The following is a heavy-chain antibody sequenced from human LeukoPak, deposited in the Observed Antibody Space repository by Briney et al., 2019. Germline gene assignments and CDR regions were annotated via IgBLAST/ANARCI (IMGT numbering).Heavy chain of an antibody. Sequence: GGSLRLSCEASGFTFRSYAMSWVRQAPGKGLEWVSVISGSGSRIYYADSVKDRFTVPRDNSKSTLYLQMNSLRAEDTAVYYCASARYCSSTRCRDGFDIWGQGTMVTVSS. CDR3: ASARYCSSTRCRDGFDI. D-gene: IGHD2-2*01. CDR1: GFTFRSYA. V-gene: IGHV3-23*01. CDR2: ISGSGSRI. J-gene: IGHJ3*02.